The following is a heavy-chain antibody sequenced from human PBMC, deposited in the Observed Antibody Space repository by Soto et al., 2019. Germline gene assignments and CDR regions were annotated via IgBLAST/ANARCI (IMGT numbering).Heavy chain of an antibody. D-gene: IGHD4-4*01. J-gene: IGHJ6*02. V-gene: IGHV1-69*13. CDR3: ARKGVTVTPYYYYYYGMDV. CDR1: GVTFSSYP. Sequence: SVNISCKSSGVTFSSYPISWVRQAPGRGLEWMGGIIPIFGTANYAQKFQGRVTITAEESTSTAYMELSSLRSEDTAVYYCARKGVTVTPYYYYYYGMDVCCRGTTVTVFS. CDR2: IIPIFGTA.